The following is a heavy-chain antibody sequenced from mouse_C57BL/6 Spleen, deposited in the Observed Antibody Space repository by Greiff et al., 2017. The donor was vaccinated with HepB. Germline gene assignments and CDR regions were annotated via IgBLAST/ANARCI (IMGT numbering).Heavy chain of an antibody. Sequence: VQLQQSGPELVKPGASVKISCKASGYTFTDYYINWVKQRPGQGLEWIGWIYPGSGNTKYNEKFKGKATLTVDTSSSTAYMQLSSLTSEDSAVYCCARRLFITTPYYYAMDYWGQGTSVTVSS. V-gene: IGHV1-84*01. J-gene: IGHJ4*01. CDR1: GYTFTDYY. CDR3: ARRLFITTPYYYAMDY. CDR2: IYPGSGNT. D-gene: IGHD1-1*01.